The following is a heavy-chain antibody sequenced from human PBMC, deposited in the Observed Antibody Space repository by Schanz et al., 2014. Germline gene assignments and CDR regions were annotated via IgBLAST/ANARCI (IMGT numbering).Heavy chain of an antibody. Sequence: ESGGGLVKPGGSLRLSCAASGFTFSDYYMSWIRQAPGKGLEWVSYISGSGGSTYYADSVKGRFTISRDNSKNTLYLQMNSLRAEDTAVYYCAKDPSHGDYDYYFDYWGQGTLVTVSS. J-gene: IGHJ4*02. CDR2: ISGSGGST. D-gene: IGHD3-22*01. CDR3: AKDPSHGDYDYYFDY. CDR1: GFTFSDYY. V-gene: IGHV3-11*01.